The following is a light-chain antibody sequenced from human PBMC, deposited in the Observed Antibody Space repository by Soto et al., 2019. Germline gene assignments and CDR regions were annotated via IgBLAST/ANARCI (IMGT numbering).Light chain of an antibody. CDR1: SSDVGGYNY. J-gene: IGLJ2*01. Sequence: SVLPKPPSASGSPGQSVTISCTGTSSDVGGYNYVSWYQQHPGKAPKLIIYEVSKRPSGVPDRFSGSKSGNTASLTVSGLQAEDEAHYYCSSYTGSNNYVVFGGGTKVTVL. CDR2: EVS. V-gene: IGLV2-8*01. CDR3: SSYTGSNNYVV.